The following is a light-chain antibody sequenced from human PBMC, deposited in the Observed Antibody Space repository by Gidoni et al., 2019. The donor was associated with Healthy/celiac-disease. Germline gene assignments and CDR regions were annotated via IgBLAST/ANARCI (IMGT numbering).Light chain of an antibody. CDR1: QGISSY. J-gene: IGKJ4*01. CDR2: AAS. CDR3: QQLNSYPLT. V-gene: IGKV1-9*01. Sequence: IQLTQSPSSLSASVGDRVTITCRASQGISSYLAWYQQKQGKAPKLLIYAASTLQSGVPSRFSGSGSGTDFTLTSSSRQPEDVATHYCQQLNSYPLTFGGGTKVEIK.